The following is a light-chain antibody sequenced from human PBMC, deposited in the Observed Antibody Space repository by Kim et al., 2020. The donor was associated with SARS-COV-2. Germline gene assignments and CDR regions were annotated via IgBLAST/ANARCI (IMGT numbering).Light chain of an antibody. CDR3: QQYGSSPHLT. CDR2: ATS. CDR1: HGVDSRY. J-gene: IGKJ4*01. Sequence: PGAAAPVSCRPSHGVDSRYLAWYQQTPGQAPRLLIYATSSRATGIPDRFSGSGSGTDFTLTITRLEPEDFAVYFCQQYGSSPHLTFGGGTKVDIK. V-gene: IGKV3-20*01.